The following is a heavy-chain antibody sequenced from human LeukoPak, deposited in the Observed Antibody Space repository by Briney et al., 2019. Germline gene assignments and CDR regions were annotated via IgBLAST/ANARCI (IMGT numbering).Heavy chain of an antibody. D-gene: IGHD6-13*01. Sequence: GGSLRLSCAASGFTFSSYEMNWVRQAPGKGLVWVSRMNSDGSITSYADSVKGRFTISRDNAKNTLYLQMNSLRAEDTAVYYCARDSSRPFDYWGQGTLVTVSS. CDR2: MNSDGSIT. V-gene: IGHV3-74*01. CDR3: ARDSSRPFDY. J-gene: IGHJ4*02. CDR1: GFTFSSYE.